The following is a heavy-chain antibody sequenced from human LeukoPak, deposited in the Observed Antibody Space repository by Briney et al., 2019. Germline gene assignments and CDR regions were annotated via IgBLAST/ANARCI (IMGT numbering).Heavy chain of an antibody. Sequence: PGGSLRLSCAPSGFSFSSYWMAWVRQAPGKGLEWVGNIKQDGSEQYYVDSLQGRFTISRDNAKNSPYLQMNSLRVEDTAVYYCARGLSYCSNGICPFDYWGQGTLVTVSS. V-gene: IGHV3-7*01. CDR2: IKQDGSEQ. CDR1: GFSFSSYW. J-gene: IGHJ4*02. D-gene: IGHD2-8*01. CDR3: ARGLSYCSNGICPFDY.